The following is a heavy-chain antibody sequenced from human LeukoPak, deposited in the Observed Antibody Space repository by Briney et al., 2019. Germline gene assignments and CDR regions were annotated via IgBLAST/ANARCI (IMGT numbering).Heavy chain of an antibody. Sequence: KPSETLSLTCSVPGGSIVRYYWSWIRQPPGKGLEWIGYIYYSGSTNYNTSLKSRVTISVDTSKNQFSLKLSSVTAADTAVYYCARSYYYDSSGYYDYWGQGTLVTVSS. CDR1: GGSIVRYY. D-gene: IGHD3-22*01. CDR3: ARSYYYDSSGYYDY. CDR2: IYYSGST. J-gene: IGHJ4*02. V-gene: IGHV4-59*08.